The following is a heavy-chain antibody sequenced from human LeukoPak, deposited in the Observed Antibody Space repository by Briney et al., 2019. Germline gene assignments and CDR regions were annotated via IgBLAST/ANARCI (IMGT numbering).Heavy chain of an antibody. D-gene: IGHD2-21*01. CDR2: ISTSSSTI. J-gene: IGHJ4*02. V-gene: IGHV3-48*01. CDR3: TTGAPYCGGDC. Sequence: PGGSLRLSCAASGFTVSSNYMSWVRQAPGKGLEWVSHISTSSSTIYYADSVKGRFTISRDNAKNSLYLQMNSLKTEDTAVYYCTTGAPYCGGDCYGQGTLVTVSS. CDR1: GFTVSSNY.